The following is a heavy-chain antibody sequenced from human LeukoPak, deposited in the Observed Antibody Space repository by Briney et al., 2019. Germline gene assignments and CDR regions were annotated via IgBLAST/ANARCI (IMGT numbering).Heavy chain of an antibody. CDR3: ARLQYCSGTSCYWFDP. CDR1: GDSINSGGYY. V-gene: IGHV4-30-2*01. D-gene: IGHD2-2*01. Sequence: SQTLSLTCTVSGDSINSGGYYWSWIRQHPGKGLEWIGYIYHTGSTYYNPSLKSRVTISVDTSKNQFSLRLSSVTAADTAVYYCARLQYCSGTSCYWFDPWGQGTLVTVSS. J-gene: IGHJ5*02. CDR2: IYHTGST.